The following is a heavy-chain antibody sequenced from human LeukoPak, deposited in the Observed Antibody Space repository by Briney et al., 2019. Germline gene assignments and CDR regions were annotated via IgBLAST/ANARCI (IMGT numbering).Heavy chain of an antibody. J-gene: IGHJ4*02. CDR2: ISGSGDST. CDR3: ARHSGIAVAGAFDY. Sequence: GGSLRLSCAASGFTFSNYAMRWVRQAPGKGLEWVSGISGSGDSTYYADSVKGRFTISRDNSKNTLSLQMNSLRAEDTAVYYWARHSGIAVAGAFDYWGQGTLVTVSS. D-gene: IGHD6-19*01. V-gene: IGHV3-23*01. CDR1: GFTFSNYA.